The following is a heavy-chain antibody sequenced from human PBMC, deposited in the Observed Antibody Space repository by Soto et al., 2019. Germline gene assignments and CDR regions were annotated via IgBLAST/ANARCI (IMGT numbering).Heavy chain of an antibody. V-gene: IGHV1-3*01. CDR3: ARNAAGTDY. CDR2: INAANGNT. Sequence: ASVKVSCKASGYTFISNSIHWVRQAPGQRPEWMGWINAANGNTRSSQKFQDRVTITRDTSASTAYMGLSSLRSEDTAVYYCARNAAGTDYWGQGTPVTVSS. D-gene: IGHD6-13*01. CDR1: GYTFISNS. J-gene: IGHJ4*02.